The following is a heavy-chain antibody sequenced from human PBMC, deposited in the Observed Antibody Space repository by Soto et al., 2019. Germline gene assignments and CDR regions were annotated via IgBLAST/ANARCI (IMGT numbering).Heavy chain of an antibody. Sequence: ASVKVSCKASGYTFTSYYMHWVRQAPGQGLEFMGWINANNGGAGSAQQFQGRVTVTRDTSITTVYMELSNLRSDDTAVYYCAREGGSETLQPSYNWFDTWGQGTLVTVSS. CDR1: GYTFTSYY. CDR2: INANNGGA. V-gene: IGHV1-2*02. D-gene: IGHD6-25*01. CDR3: AREGGSETLQPSYNWFDT. J-gene: IGHJ5*02.